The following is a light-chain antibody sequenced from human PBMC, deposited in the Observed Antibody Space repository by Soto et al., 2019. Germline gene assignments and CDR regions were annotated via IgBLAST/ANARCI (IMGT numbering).Light chain of an antibody. Sequence: EIVLTQSPGTLSLSPGERATLSCTTSQSVSTSLAWYQQKPGQPPRLLVSGASNRATGIPDRFRGSGSGTDFTLTISSLEPEDFALYYCQQYGSSPLTFGGGTKVDIK. CDR1: QSVSTS. CDR2: GAS. V-gene: IGKV3-20*01. J-gene: IGKJ4*01. CDR3: QQYGSSPLT.